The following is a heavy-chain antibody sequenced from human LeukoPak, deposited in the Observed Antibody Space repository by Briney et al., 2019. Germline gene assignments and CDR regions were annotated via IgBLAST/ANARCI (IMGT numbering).Heavy chain of an antibody. CDR2: IYYSGST. V-gene: IGHV4-39*07. J-gene: IGHJ4*02. CDR3: ARLSTVTTSFDY. D-gene: IGHD4-11*01. Sequence: SETLSLTCTVSGGSISSSSYYWGWIRQPPGKGLEWIGSIYYSGSTYYNPSLKSRVIVSSDTSKNQFSLMLNSVTAADTAVYYCARLSTVTTSFDYWGQGTLVTVSS. CDR1: GGSISSSSYY.